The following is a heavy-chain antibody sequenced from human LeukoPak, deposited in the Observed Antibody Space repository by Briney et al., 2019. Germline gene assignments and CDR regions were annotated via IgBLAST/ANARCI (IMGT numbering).Heavy chain of an antibody. CDR1: GFTFSSYE. Sequence: GGSLRLSCAASGFTFSSYEMDWVRQAPGKGLEWVSGINWNGGSTGYADSVKGRFTISRDNAKNSLYLQMNSLRAEDTALYYCARDAKDAFDIWGQGTMVTVSS. J-gene: IGHJ3*02. V-gene: IGHV3-20*04. CDR3: ARDAKDAFDI. CDR2: INWNGGST.